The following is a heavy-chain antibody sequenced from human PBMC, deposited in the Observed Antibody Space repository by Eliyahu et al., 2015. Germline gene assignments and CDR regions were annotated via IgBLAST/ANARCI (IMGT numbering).Heavy chain of an antibody. CDR3: AKDIDSSGYQGYFDY. V-gene: IGHV3-43D*04. CDR2: ISWDGGST. CDR1: XFXFXDYA. D-gene: IGHD3-22*01. J-gene: IGHJ4*02. Sequence: EVQLVESGGVVXQPGGSLRXSCAASXFXFXDYAMHWVRQAPGKGLEWVSLISWDGGSTYYADSVKGRFTISRDNSKNSLYLQMNSLRAEDTALYYCAKDIDSSGYQGYFDYWGQGTLVTVSS.